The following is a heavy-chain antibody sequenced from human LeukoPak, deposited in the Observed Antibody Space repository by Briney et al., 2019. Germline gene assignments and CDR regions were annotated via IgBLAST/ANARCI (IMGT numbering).Heavy chain of an antibody. CDR2: INHSGST. V-gene: IGHV4-34*01. Sequence: TSETLSLTCAVYGGSFSGYYWSWIRQPPGKGLEWIGEINHSGSTNYNPSLKSRVTISVDTSKNQFSLKLSSVTAADTAAYYCARELKYYDFWSGYYTSDYYGMDVWGQGTTVTVSS. CDR3: ARELKYYDFWSGYYTSDYYGMDV. J-gene: IGHJ6*02. D-gene: IGHD3-3*01. CDR1: GGSFSGYY.